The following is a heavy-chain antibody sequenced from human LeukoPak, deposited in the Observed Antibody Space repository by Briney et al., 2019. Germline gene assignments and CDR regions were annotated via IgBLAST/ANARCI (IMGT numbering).Heavy chain of an antibody. J-gene: IGHJ4*02. CDR3: ARPKFRGGWPYYFDY. CDR1: GGSFSGYY. V-gene: IGHV4-34*01. Sequence: SETLSLTCAVYGGSFSGYYWSWIRQPPGKGLEWIGEINHSGSTNYNPSLKSRVTISVDTSKNQFSLKLSSVTAADTAVYYCARPKFRGGWPYYFDYWGQGTLVTVSS. CDR2: INHSGST. D-gene: IGHD5-24*01.